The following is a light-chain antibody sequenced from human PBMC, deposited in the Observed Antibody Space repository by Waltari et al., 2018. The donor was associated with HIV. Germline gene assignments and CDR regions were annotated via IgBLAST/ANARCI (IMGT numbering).Light chain of an antibody. CDR2: RAS. CDR1: QSISTW. CDR3: QQYNTYSQT. J-gene: IGKJ1*01. Sequence: DVQMTQSPSTLPASVGDTVPITCRASQSISTWLAWYQQKPGKAPKLLIYRASSLQSGVPSRFSGSGSETEFTLTINSLQPDDFATYYCQQYNTYSQTFGQGTKVDIK. V-gene: IGKV1-5*03.